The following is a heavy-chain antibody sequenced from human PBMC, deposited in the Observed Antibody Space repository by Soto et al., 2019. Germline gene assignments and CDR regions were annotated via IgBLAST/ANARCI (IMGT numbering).Heavy chain of an antibody. J-gene: IGHJ6*02. CDR2: IYYSGGT. D-gene: IGHD6-6*01. CDR1: GGNISSYD. V-gene: IGHV4-59*01. CDR3: GRKREQLVLDV. Sequence: SETLCLTCTVSGGNISSYDWSWIRQTQGKRLEWIGYIYYSGGTNYNPSLKSRVTISVDTSKNQFSLKLSSVTAADTAMYCCGRKREQLVLDVWGQGPTVTVSS.